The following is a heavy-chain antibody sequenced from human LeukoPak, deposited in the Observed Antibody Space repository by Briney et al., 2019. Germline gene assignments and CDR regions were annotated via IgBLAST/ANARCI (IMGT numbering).Heavy chain of an antibody. CDR3: ARDPVRDGYPYSFDY. J-gene: IGHJ4*02. CDR2: IWYDGSNK. D-gene: IGHD5-24*01. CDR1: GFTFSSYG. V-gene: IGHV3-33*01. Sequence: PEKSLRLSCAASGFTFSSYGMHWVRQAPGKGLEWVAVIWYDGSNKYYADSVKGRFTISRDNSKNTLYLQMDSLRGEDTAVYYCARDPVRDGYPYSFDYWGQGTLVTVSS.